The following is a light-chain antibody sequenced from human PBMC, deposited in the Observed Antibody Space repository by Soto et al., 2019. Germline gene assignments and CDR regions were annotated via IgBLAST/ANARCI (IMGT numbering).Light chain of an antibody. CDR2: TAS. Sequence: DIQLTQSPSTLSASVGDRVTITCRASQSISYWLAWYQQKPGKAPKLLIYTASNLNSGVPSRFSGSGSGTEFTLTISSLQPDDFATYHCQQYDGYSALTFGGGTKVEIK. CDR3: QQYDGYSALT. CDR1: QSISYW. J-gene: IGKJ4*01. V-gene: IGKV1-5*03.